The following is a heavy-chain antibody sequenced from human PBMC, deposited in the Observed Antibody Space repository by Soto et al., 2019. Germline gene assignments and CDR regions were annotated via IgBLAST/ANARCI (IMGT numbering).Heavy chain of an antibody. CDR2: INPNSGGT. Sequence: QVQLVQSGAEVKKPGASVKVSCKASGYTFTGYYMHWVRQAPGQGLEWMGWINPNSGGTNYAQKFQGRVTMTRDTYISTAYMELSRLRSDDTAVYYCARDGSQGPWIQLWPNWFDPWGQGTLVTVSS. V-gene: IGHV1-2*02. CDR3: ARDGSQGPWIQLWPNWFDP. CDR1: GYTFTGYY. D-gene: IGHD5-18*01. J-gene: IGHJ5*02.